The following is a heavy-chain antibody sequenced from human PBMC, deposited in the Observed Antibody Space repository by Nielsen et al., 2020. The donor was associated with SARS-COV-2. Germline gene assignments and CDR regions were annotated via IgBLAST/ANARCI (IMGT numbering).Heavy chain of an antibody. CDR3: ARDAAYSRFDY. J-gene: IGHJ4*02. CDR1: GFTFSTYG. Sequence: GGSLRLSCAASGFTFSTYGIHWVRQAPGKGLEWVATISYDGSDEHYADSVKGRFTISRDNAGKSLYLQMNSLRAEDTAVYYCARDAAYSRFDYWGQGTLVTVSS. V-gene: IGHV3-30*03. CDR2: ISYDGSDE. D-gene: IGHD4-11*01.